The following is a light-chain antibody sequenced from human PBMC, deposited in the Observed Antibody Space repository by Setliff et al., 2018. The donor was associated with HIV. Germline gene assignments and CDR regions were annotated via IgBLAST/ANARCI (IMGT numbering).Light chain of an antibody. J-gene: IGLJ1*01. Sequence: QSALTQPPSASGTPGQRVTISCSGSNSNIGSNSVNWYQQLPGTAPKLLIYSNNQRPSGIPDRFSGSKSGTSASLAISGLQSEDEADYYCSSYTSDSTLGVFGTGTKVTVL. CDR2: SNN. CDR1: NSNIGSNS. V-gene: IGLV1-44*01. CDR3: SSYTSDSTLGV.